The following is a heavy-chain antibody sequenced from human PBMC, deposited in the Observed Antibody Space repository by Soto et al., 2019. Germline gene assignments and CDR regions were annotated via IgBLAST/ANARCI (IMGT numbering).Heavy chain of an antibody. CDR1: GFTFSGYG. J-gene: IGHJ3*02. CDR2: ITSASDYI. CDR3: ARVGTGSSTPLDI. Sequence: GGSLRLSCVASGFTFSGYGMHWVRQAPGKGLEWVSSITSASDYIFYADSVKGRFTISRDNANNSLYLQMNSLRAEDTAVYYCARVGTGSSTPLDIWGQGTMVTVSS. D-gene: IGHD3-9*01. V-gene: IGHV3-21*01.